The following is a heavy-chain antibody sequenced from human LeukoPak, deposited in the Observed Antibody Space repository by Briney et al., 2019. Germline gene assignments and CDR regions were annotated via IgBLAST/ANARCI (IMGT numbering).Heavy chain of an antibody. CDR2: IWYDGSNK. D-gene: IGHD2-21*02. Sequence: GGSLRLSCAASGFTFSRYGMHWVRQAPGKGLEWVAVIWYDGSNKYYADSVKGRFTISRDNSKNTLYLQMNSLRAEDTAVYYCTRVHSSHIVVVTARVRPKLEDYYGMDVWGQGTMVTVSS. V-gene: IGHV3-33*01. CDR3: TRVHSSHIVVVTARVRPKLEDYYGMDV. CDR1: GFTFSRYG. J-gene: IGHJ6*02.